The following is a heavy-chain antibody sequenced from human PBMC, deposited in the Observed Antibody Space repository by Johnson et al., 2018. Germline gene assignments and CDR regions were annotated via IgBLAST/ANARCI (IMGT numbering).Heavy chain of an antibody. CDR3: AYRMAAVGQKYFQD. V-gene: IGHV3-23*04. CDR1: GFTSSRSV. D-gene: IGHD6-13*01. J-gene: IGHJ1*01. CDR2: FDGGSGNT. Sequence: EVQLVESGGGLVQXGGSXRLXCVASGFTSSRSVMSWVRQAPGKGLEWVSTFDGGSGNTSYADSVTGRFTISRDISKNTLYLQLNSLRGEDSALYYCAYRMAAVGQKYFQDWGQGALVTVSS.